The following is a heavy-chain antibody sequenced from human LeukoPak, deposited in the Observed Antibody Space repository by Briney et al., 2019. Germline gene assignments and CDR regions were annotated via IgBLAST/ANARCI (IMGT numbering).Heavy chain of an antibody. V-gene: IGHV3-30-3*01. J-gene: IGHJ4*02. CDR1: GFTFSSYA. Sequence: PGGSLRLSCAASGFTFSSYAMHWVRQAPGKGLEWVAVISYDGSNKYYADSVKGRFTISRDNSKNTLYLQMNSLRAEDTAVYYCAREGGDRGPLDYWGQGTLVTVSS. D-gene: IGHD3-16*01. CDR2: ISYDGSNK. CDR3: AREGGDRGPLDY.